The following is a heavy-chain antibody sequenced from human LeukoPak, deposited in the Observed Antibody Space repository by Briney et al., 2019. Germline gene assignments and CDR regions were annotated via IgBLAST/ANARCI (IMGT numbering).Heavy chain of an antibody. CDR1: GGTFSSYA. CDR2: IIPIFGTA. D-gene: IGHD5-24*01. J-gene: IGHJ4*02. V-gene: IGHV1-69*01. Sequence: ASVKVSCKASGGTFSSYAISWVRQAPGQGLEWMGGIIPIFGTANYAQKFQGRVTITADESTSTAYMELSSLRSEDTAVYYCARDRGRDGYNYFDYWGQGTLVTVSS. CDR3: ARDRGRDGYNYFDY.